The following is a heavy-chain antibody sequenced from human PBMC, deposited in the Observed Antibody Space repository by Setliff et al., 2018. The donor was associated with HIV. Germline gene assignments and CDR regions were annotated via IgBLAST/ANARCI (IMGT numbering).Heavy chain of an antibody. D-gene: IGHD6-13*01. CDR1: GYTFTSSG. J-gene: IGHJ2*01. CDR3: ARELRQQLVPGWYFDL. V-gene: IGHV1-69*06. CDR2: IIPIFGTA. Sequence: SVKVSCKASGYTFTSSGISWVRQAPGQGLEWMGRIIPIFGTANYAQNFQGRVTITADKSTNTAYMELSSLRSADTAVYYCARELRQQLVPGWYFDLWGRGTLVTVSS.